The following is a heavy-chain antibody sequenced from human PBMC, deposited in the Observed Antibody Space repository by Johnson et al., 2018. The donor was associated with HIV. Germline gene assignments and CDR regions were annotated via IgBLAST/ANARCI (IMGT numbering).Heavy chain of an antibody. CDR1: GFTVSSNY. J-gene: IGHJ3*02. V-gene: IGHV3-66*01. CDR3: ARSRYDSSGYGI. CDR2: IYSGGST. Sequence: MLLVESGGGLVQPGGSLRLSCAASGFTVSSNYMSWVRQAPGKGLEWVSVIYSGGSTYYADSVKGRFTISRDNSKNTLYLQMNSLRAEDTAVYYCARSRYDSSGYGIWGQGTMVTVSS. D-gene: IGHD3-22*01.